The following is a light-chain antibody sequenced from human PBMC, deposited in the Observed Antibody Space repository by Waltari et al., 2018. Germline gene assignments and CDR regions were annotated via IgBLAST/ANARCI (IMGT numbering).Light chain of an antibody. Sequence: EILLTQSPDTLSLSPGERATLSCRASQSVSSNFLAWYQHKSGQAPRLLIYGTSSRAAGVPARFSGSGSETDFTLTISGLEAEDFAVYYCQQFDSSPWAFGQGTAVEMK. CDR2: GTS. V-gene: IGKV3-20*01. CDR3: QQFDSSPWA. CDR1: QSVSSNF. J-gene: IGKJ1*01.